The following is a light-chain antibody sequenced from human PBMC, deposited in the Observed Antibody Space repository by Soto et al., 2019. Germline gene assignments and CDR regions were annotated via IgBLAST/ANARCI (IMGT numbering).Light chain of an antibody. CDR1: QSISSF. CDR3: QQYNSYWT. Sequence: DIQMTQSPSSLSASVGDRVAITCRASQSISSFLNWYQQKPGNAPKLLIYAASSLQSGVPSRFSGSGSGTEFTLTISSLQPDDFATYYCQQYNSYWTFGQGTKV. V-gene: IGKV1-5*01. CDR2: AAS. J-gene: IGKJ1*01.